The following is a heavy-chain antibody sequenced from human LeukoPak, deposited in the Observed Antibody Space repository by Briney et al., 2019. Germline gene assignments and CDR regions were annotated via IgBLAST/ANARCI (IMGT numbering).Heavy chain of an antibody. CDR3: ARGSHRAYSSSWYCY. J-gene: IGHJ4*02. V-gene: IGHV4-34*01. Sequence: PSETLSLTCAVYGGSFSGYYWSWIRQPPGKGLEWIGEINHSGSTNYNPSLKSRVTISVDTSKNQFSLKLSSVTAADTAVYYCARGSHRAYSSSWYCYWGQGTLVTVSS. CDR2: INHSGST. D-gene: IGHD6-13*01. CDR1: GGSFSGYY.